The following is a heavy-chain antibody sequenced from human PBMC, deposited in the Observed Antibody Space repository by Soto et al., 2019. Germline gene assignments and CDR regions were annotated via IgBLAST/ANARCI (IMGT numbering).Heavy chain of an antibody. D-gene: IGHD3-22*01. CDR1: GFTFTSSA. J-gene: IGHJ4*02. CDR2: IVVGSGNT. CDR3: AADVWYYDSRGYSDY. Sequence: QMQLVQSGPEVKKPGTSVKVSCKASGFTFTSSAMQWVRQARGQRLEWIGWIVVGSGNTNYAQKVQERVTITRDMSTSTAYMELSSLRSEDTAVYYCAADVWYYDSRGYSDYWGQGTLVTVSS. V-gene: IGHV1-58*02.